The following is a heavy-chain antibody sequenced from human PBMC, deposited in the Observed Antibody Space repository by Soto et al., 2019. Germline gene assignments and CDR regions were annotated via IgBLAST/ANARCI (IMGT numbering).Heavy chain of an antibody. CDR1: GYTFTSYD. Sequence: QVQLVQSGAEVRKPGASVKVSCEAFGYTFTSYDIYWVRQATGQGLEWMGWMNPNTGNSAYAQKFQGRVTVTSDTSIHTVHMELSSLRSEDTAVYYCARRAETNGWNGFGADKYYFDFWGQGTLVTVSS. D-gene: IGHD1-1*01. V-gene: IGHV1-8*01. J-gene: IGHJ4*02. CDR3: ARRAETNGWNGFGADKYYFDF. CDR2: MNPNTGNS.